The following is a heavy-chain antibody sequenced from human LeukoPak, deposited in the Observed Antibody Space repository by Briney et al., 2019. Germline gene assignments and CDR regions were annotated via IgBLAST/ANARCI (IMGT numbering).Heavy chain of an antibody. Sequence: GGSLRLSCTTSGFTFGDYAMSWVRQAPGKGLKWIGFVRTKPYGETTEYAASVKGRFIISRDDSRSTADLQMNSLKTEDTAVYYCTRAGYSSSWPDAFDIWGQGTMVTVSS. CDR3: TRAGYSSSWPDAFDI. D-gene: IGHD6-13*01. CDR2: VRTKPYGETT. CDR1: GFTFGDYA. J-gene: IGHJ3*02. V-gene: IGHV3-49*04.